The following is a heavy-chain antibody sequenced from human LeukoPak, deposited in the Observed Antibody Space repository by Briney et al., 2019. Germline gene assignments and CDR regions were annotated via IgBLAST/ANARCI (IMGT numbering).Heavy chain of an antibody. Sequence: YWGWIRQAPGKGLEWVGRIRNKANSYTTEYAASVQGGFTVSRDDSMNSLYLRMNSMKTEDTAVYYCTRLVGANDWGQGTLVTVSS. CDR2: IRNKANSYTT. V-gene: IGHV3-72*01. J-gene: IGHJ4*02. CDR1: Y. D-gene: IGHD1-26*01. CDR3: TRLVGAND.